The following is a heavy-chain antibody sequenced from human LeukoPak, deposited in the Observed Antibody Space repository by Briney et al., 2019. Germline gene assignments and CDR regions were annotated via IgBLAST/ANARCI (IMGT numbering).Heavy chain of an antibody. V-gene: IGHV4-34*01. CDR2: INHSGST. CDR1: GGSFSGYY. D-gene: IGHD3-22*01. CDR3: ASRDYYDSSGYYGDY. Sequence: SETLSHTCAVYGGSFSGYYWSWIRQPPGKGLEWIGEINHSGSTNYNPSHKSRVTISVDTSKNQFSLKLSSVTAAETAVYYCASRDYYDSSGYYGDYWGQGTLVTVSS. J-gene: IGHJ4*02.